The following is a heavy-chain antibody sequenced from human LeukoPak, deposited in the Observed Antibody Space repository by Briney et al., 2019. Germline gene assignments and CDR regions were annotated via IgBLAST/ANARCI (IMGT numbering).Heavy chain of an antibody. J-gene: IGHJ4*02. Sequence: GGSLRLSCAASGFTFSGSAMHWVRQASGKGLEWVGRIRSKANSYATAYAASVKGRFTISRDDSKNTAYLQMNSLKTEDTAVYYCTRRKNFGVPRSGDYWGQGTLVTVSS. CDR2: IRSKANSYAT. V-gene: IGHV3-73*01. D-gene: IGHD3-3*01. CDR3: TRRKNFGVPRSGDY. CDR1: GFTFSGSA.